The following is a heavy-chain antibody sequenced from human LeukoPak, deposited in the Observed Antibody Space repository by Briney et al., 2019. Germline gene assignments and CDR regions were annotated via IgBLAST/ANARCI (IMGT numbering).Heavy chain of an antibody. V-gene: IGHV1-3*01. CDR2: INGDNGNT. D-gene: IGHD6-13*01. CDR1: GYTITGYA. CDR3: ARTGSSRWHGDHYYFDY. J-gene: IGHJ4*02. Sequence: ASVKVSCKASGYTITGYAIHWVRQAPGQRLEWMGWINGDNGNTKYSQKFQGRVTITGDASASTAYMELSSLRSEDTAVFYCARTGSSRWHGDHYYFDYWGQGTLVTVSS.